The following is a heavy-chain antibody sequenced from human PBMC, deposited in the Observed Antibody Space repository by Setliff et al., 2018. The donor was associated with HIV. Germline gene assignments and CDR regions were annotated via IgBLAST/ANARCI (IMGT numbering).Heavy chain of an antibody. CDR1: GDSIANNDYY. V-gene: IGHV4-30-4*08. CDR3: ARVGLSSGFELDI. J-gene: IGHJ3*02. Sequence: SETLSLTCTVSGDSIANNDYYWGWIRQPPGKGLEWIGYIYYTGNTHYNPSLQSQLTISIDTSKQQFSLKLSSVTAADTAVYYCARVGLSSGFELDIWGQGTMVTVSS. CDR2: IYYTGNT. D-gene: IGHD3-22*01.